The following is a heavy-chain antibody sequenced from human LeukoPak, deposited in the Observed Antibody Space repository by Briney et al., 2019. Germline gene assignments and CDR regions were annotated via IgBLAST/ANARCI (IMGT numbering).Heavy chain of an antibody. CDR2: ISGSGTST. D-gene: IGHD3-22*01. CDR1: GLIFSTYA. J-gene: IGHJ4*02. V-gene: IGHV3-23*01. Sequence: PGGSLRLSCAASGLIFSTYAMHWVRQAPGKGLEWVLAISGSGTSTYNADSVKGRFTISRDNSKNTLYLQMNSLRAEDTAVYYCEGTYYYDSSDDYWGQGTLVTVSS. CDR3: EGTYYYDSSDDY.